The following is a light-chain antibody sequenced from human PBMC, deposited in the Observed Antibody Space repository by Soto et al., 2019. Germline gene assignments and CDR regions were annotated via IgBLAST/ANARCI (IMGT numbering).Light chain of an antibody. CDR2: EVS. CDR3: CSYAGSSTFYV. CDR1: SSDVGSYNL. V-gene: IGLV2-23*02. J-gene: IGLJ1*01. Sequence: LTQPASVSGSPGQSITISCTGTSSDVGSYNLVSWYQQHPGKAPKLMIYEVSKRPSGVSNRFSGSKSGNTASLTISGLQAEDEADYYCCSYAGSSTFYVFGTGTKVTVL.